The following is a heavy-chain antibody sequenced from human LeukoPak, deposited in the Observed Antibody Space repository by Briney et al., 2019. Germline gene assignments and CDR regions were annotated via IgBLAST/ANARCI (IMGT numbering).Heavy chain of an antibody. CDR2: ISGSGGST. J-gene: IGHJ4*02. CDR3: AKGPYCSGGSCYSRWLDY. Sequence: PGGSLRLSCAASGFTFSSYAMSWVRQAPGKGLEWVSGISGSGGSTYYADSVKGRFTISRDNSKNTLYLQMNSLRAEDTAVYYCAKGPYCSGGSCYSRWLDYWGQGTLLSVSS. CDR1: GFTFSSYA. D-gene: IGHD2-15*01. V-gene: IGHV3-23*01.